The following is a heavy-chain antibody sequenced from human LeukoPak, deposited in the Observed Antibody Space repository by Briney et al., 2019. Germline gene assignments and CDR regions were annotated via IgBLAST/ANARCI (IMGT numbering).Heavy chain of an antibody. CDR2: INPNSGGA. CDR1: GYTFTGYY. J-gene: IGHJ3*02. V-gene: IGHV1-2*02. Sequence: ASVKVSCKASGYTFTGYYMHWVRQAPGQGLEWMGWINPNSGGANYAQKFQGRVTMTRDTSISTAYMELSRLRSDDTAVYYCARGVDTMVRGAPNAFDIWGQGTMVTVSS. CDR3: ARGVDTMVRGAPNAFDI. D-gene: IGHD3-10*01.